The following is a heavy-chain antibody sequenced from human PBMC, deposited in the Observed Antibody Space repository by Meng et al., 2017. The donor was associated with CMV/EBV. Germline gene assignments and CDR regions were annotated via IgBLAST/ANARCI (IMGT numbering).Heavy chain of an antibody. V-gene: IGHV4-61*01. CDR2: IYYSGST. D-gene: IGHD1-26*01. Sequence: SETLSLTCTVSGGSVISGSYYWSWIRQPPGKGLEWIGYIYYSGSTNYNPSLKSRVTISVDTSKNQFSLKLSSVTAADTAVYYCARASGSLISFDYWGQGTLVTVSS. J-gene: IGHJ4*02. CDR1: GGSVISGSYY. CDR3: ARASGSLISFDY.